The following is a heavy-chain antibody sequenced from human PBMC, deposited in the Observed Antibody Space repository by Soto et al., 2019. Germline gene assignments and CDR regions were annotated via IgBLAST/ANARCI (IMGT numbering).Heavy chain of an antibody. CDR3: ARVRAPYYYDSSGYSSNWFDP. CDR2: IWYDGNNK. V-gene: IGHV3-33*01. Sequence: GGSLRLSCAASGFTFSSYGMHWVRQAPGKGLEWVAVIWYDGNNKYYAESVKGRFTISRDNSKNTLYLQMNSLRAEDTAFYYCARVRAPYYYDSSGYSSNWFDPWGQGTLVTVSS. J-gene: IGHJ5*02. CDR1: GFTFSSYG. D-gene: IGHD3-22*01.